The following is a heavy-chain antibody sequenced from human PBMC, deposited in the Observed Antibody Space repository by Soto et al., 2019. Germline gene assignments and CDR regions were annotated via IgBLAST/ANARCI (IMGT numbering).Heavy chain of an antibody. D-gene: IGHD4-17*01. CDR2: IWYDGSNK. CDR1: GFTFSSYG. Sequence: GGSLRLSCAASGFTFSSYGMHWVRQAPGKGLEWVAVIWYDGSNKYYADSVKGRFTISRDNSKNTLYLQMNSLRAEDTAVYYCAREGGDYRSLSFDYWGQGTLVTVSS. J-gene: IGHJ4*02. CDR3: AREGGDYRSLSFDY. V-gene: IGHV3-33*01.